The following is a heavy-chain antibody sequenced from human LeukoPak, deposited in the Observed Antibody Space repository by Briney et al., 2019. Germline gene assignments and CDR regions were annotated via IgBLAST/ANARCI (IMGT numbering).Heavy chain of an antibody. CDR2: ISYDGSNK. CDR1: GFTFSGYG. D-gene: IGHD3-22*01. J-gene: IGHJ4*02. CDR3: AKDRMIVVVDPRTSLDY. V-gene: IGHV3-30*18. Sequence: GGSLRLSCATSGFTFSGYGMHWVRQAPGKGLEWVAVISYDGSNKYYADSVKGRFTISRDNSKNTLYLQMNSLRAEDTAVYYCAKDRMIVVVDPRTSLDYWGQGTLVTVSS.